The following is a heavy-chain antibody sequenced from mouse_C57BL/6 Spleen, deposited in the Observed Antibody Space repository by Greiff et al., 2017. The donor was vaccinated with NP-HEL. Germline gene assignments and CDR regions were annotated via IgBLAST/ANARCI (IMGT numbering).Heavy chain of an antibody. Sequence: VKLVESGAELVKPGASVKISCKASGYAFSSYWMNWVKQRPGKGLEWIGQIYPGDGDTNYNGKFKGKATLTADKSSSTAYMQLSSLTSEDSAVYFCANDYDGGTWFAYWGQGTLVTVSA. CDR2: IYPGDGDT. CDR3: ANDYDGGTWFAY. D-gene: IGHD2-4*01. CDR1: GYAFSSYW. V-gene: IGHV1-80*01. J-gene: IGHJ3*01.